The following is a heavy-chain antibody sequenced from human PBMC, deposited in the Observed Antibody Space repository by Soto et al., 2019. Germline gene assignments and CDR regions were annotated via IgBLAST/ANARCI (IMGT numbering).Heavy chain of an antibody. CDR1: GGSISSGDYY. CDR3: ARVYCISTSCYEGWYWFDP. V-gene: IGHV4-30-4*01. D-gene: IGHD2-2*01. Sequence: SETLSLTCTVSGGSISSGDYYWSWIRQPPGKGLEWIGYIYYSGSTYYNPSLKSRVTISVDTSKNQFSLKLSPVTAADTAVYYCARVYCISTSCYEGWYWFDPWGQGTLVTVSS. CDR2: IYYSGST. J-gene: IGHJ5*02.